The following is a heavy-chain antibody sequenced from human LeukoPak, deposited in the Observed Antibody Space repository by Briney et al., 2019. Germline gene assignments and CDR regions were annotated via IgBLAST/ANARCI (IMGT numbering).Heavy chain of an antibody. CDR2: IWFDGSNK. J-gene: IGHJ4*02. V-gene: IGHV3-33*01. Sequence: PGKSLRLSCAASGFTFSSYGMHWVRQAPGKGLEWVAVIWFDGSNKYYADSVKGRFTISRDNSKNTLYLQMNSLRAEDTAVYYCARDSQHHSIASEYWGQGTLVTVSS. CDR3: ARDSQHHSIASEY. CDR1: GFTFSSYG. D-gene: IGHD3-3*02.